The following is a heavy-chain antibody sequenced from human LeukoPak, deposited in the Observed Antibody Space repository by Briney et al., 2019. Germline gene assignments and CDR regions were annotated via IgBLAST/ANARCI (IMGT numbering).Heavy chain of an antibody. CDR2: INPNSGGT. CDR3: ARDHSPITMVRGVIIGYY. CDR1: GYTFTGYY. D-gene: IGHD3-10*01. J-gene: IGHJ4*02. Sequence: ASVKVSCKASGYTFTGYYMHWVRQAPGQGLEWMGWINPNSGGTNYAQKFQGRVTMTRDTSISTAYMELSRLRSDDTAAYYCARDHSPITMVRGVIIGYYWGQGTLVTVSS. V-gene: IGHV1-2*02.